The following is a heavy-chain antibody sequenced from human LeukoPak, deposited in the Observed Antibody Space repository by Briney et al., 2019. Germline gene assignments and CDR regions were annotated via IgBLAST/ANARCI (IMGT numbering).Heavy chain of an antibody. CDR2: MYHGGST. Sequence: KPSETLSLTCTVSGGSVSSGGFSWSWIRQPPGKGLEWIGYMYHGGSTYYNPSLESRVTISVDRSRNQFSLKLTSVTAADTAVYYCASTNDFGDYVGAWGQGTLVTVSS. V-gene: IGHV4-30-2*01. CDR1: GGSVSSGGFS. J-gene: IGHJ5*02. CDR3: ASTNDFGDYVGA. D-gene: IGHD4-17*01.